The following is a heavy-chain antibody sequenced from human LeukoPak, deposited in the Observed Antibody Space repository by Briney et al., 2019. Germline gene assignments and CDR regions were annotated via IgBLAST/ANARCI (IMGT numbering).Heavy chain of an antibody. CDR3: ARDDFDFDS. D-gene: IGHD3/OR15-3a*01. CDR2: INPHTGDT. V-gene: IGHV1-18*01. Sequence: GASVKVSCKASGYTFVTYVISWVRQAPGQGLEWMGWINPHTGDTKNAQKFHDRVTMTADPFTDTAYMELRSLRSDDTAVYYCARDDFDFDSWGQGTLVTVS. J-gene: IGHJ4*02. CDR1: GYTFVTYV.